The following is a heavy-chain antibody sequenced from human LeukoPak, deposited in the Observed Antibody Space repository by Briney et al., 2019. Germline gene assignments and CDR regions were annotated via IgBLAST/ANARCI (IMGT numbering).Heavy chain of an antibody. CDR3: AREIYSNYYFDY. Sequence: PGGSLRLSCAASGFTFSSYAMSWVRQAPGKGLEWVSAIGGSGGSTYYADSVKGRFTISRDNSKNTLYLQMNSLRAEDTAVYYCAREIYSNYYFDYWGQGTLVTVSS. CDR1: GFTFSSYA. D-gene: IGHD4-11*01. J-gene: IGHJ4*02. V-gene: IGHV3-23*01. CDR2: IGGSGGST.